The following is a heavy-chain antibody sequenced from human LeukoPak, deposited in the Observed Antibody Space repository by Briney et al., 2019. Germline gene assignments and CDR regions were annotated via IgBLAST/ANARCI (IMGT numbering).Heavy chain of an antibody. CDR1: GGSISGNSFY. CDR2: FYYRGNN. J-gene: IGHJ4*02. CDR3: ARQTITLILMNY. Sequence: SETLSLTCTVSGGSISGNSFYWGWIRQAPGKGREGIGTFYYRGNNYYNPSLKSRATISGDTSKNQFSLNLKSVTAADTAIYYCARQTITLILMNYWGQGTLVTVSP. D-gene: IGHD3-22*01. V-gene: IGHV4-39*01.